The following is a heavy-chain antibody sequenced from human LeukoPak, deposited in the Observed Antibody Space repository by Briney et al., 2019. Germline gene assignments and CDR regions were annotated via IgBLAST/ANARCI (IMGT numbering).Heavy chain of an antibody. J-gene: IGHJ4*02. CDR2: IRYDGSNK. Sequence: GGSLRLSCAASGFTFSSYGMHWVRQAPGKGLEWVAFIRYDGSNKYYADSVKGRFTISRDNSKNTLYLQMNSLRAEDTAVYYRAKGPCGGDCYSLLFDYWGQGTLVTVSS. V-gene: IGHV3-30*02. D-gene: IGHD2-21*01. CDR3: AKGPCGGDCYSLLFDY. CDR1: GFTFSSYG.